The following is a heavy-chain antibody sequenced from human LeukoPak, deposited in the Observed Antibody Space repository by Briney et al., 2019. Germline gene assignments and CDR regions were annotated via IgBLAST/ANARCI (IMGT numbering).Heavy chain of an antibody. CDR1: GGTFSSYA. J-gene: IGHJ4*02. V-gene: IGHV1-69*05. CDR3: ATLYCSSTSCYDY. CDR2: IIPIFGTA. D-gene: IGHD2-2*01. Sequence: ASVKVSCKASGGTFSSYAISWVPQAPGQGLEWMGRIIPIFGTAHYAQKFQGRVTSTTDESTSTAYMELSSLRSEDTAVYCCATLYCSSTSCYDYWGQGTLVTVSS.